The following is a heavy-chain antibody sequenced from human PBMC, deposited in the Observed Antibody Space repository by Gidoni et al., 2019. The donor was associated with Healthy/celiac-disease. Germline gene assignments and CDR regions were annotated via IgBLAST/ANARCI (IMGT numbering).Heavy chain of an antibody. Sequence: QVQLFQSGAEFKKPGSSLKFSCKASGCTFRSYLNSWVRQAPGQGLEWMGRIIPILGIENYEQKFQGRVTINADKSTSTAYMELSSLRSEDTDVYYCARGLSSSSDYFDYWGQGTLVTVSS. CDR3: ARGLSSSSDYFDY. CDR2: IIPILGIE. D-gene: IGHD6-6*01. CDR1: GCTFRSYL. J-gene: IGHJ4*02. V-gene: IGHV1-69*02.